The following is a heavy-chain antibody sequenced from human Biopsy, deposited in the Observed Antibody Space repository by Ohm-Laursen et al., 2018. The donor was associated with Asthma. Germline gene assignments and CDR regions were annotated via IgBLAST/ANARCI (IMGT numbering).Heavy chain of an antibody. J-gene: IGHJ4*02. CDR1: GGSITSSSYY. V-gene: IGHV4-39*01. Sequence: SDTLSLTCTVSGGSITSSSYYWGWIRQPPGKGMEWIGSMYHSGSPYYHPSLKRRATISVDTSKNQLSLKMSSVTAADTAVYFCVRHQYSSSWSTLDYWGQGALVTVSS. D-gene: IGHD3-22*01. CDR2: MYHSGSP. CDR3: VRHQYSSSWSTLDY.